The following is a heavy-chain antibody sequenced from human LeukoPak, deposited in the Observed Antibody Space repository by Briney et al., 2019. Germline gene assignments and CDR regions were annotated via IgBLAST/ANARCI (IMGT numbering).Heavy chain of an antibody. CDR1: GGSFSGYY. Sequence: SETLSLTCAVYGGSFSGYYWSWIRHPPGKGLEWIGEINHSGSTNYHPSLKSRVPISVDTSKNQFSLKLSSVTAADTAVYYCARGGIAVAGNHYWGQGTLVTVSS. V-gene: IGHV4-34*01. J-gene: IGHJ4*02. CDR2: INHSGST. D-gene: IGHD6-19*01. CDR3: ARGGIAVAGNHY.